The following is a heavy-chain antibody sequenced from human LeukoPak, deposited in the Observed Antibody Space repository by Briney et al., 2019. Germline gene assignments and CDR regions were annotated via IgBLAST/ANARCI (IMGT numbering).Heavy chain of an antibody. J-gene: IGHJ6*02. V-gene: IGHV1-18*01. CDR2: ISAYNGNT. CDR1: GYTFTSYG. D-gene: IGHD6-13*01. CDR3: ARPYSSSWYGADYYGMDV. Sequence: ASVKVSCKASGYTFTSYGISWVRQAPGQGLEWMGWISAYNGNTNYAQKLQGRVTMTTDTSTSTAYMELSSLRSEDTAVYYCARPYSSSWYGADYYGMDVWGQGTTVTVSS.